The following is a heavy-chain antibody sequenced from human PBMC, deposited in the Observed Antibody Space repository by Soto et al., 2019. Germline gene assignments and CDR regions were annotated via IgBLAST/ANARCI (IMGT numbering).Heavy chain of an antibody. V-gene: IGHV1-3*01. J-gene: IGHJ5*02. CDR2: INPDNGNT. CDR1: GYTFTRYT. CDR3: ARGIATGQLDP. D-gene: IGHD2-15*01. Sequence: QVPLVQSGAEVKKPGASVKISCKASGYTFTRYTMNWVRQAPGQRLEWMGWINPDNGNTESSQKFQDRVIITRDTSASTAYMDLSSLRSEDKAVYYCARGIATGQLDPWGQGTLVTVSS.